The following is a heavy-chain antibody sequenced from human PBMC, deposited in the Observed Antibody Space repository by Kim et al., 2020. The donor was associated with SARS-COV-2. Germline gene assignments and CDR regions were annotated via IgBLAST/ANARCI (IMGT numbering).Heavy chain of an antibody. J-gene: IGHJ6*03. CDR2: INHSGST. V-gene: IGHV4-34*01. CDR1: GGSFSGYY. Sequence: SETLSLTCAVYGGSFSGYYWSWIRQPPGKGLEWIGEINHSGSTNYNPSLKSRVTISVDTSKNQFSLKLSSVTAADTAVYYCARRYYDILTGYRMPYYYYYMDVWGKGTTVTVSS. CDR3: ARRYYDILTGYRMPYYYYYMDV. D-gene: IGHD3-9*01.